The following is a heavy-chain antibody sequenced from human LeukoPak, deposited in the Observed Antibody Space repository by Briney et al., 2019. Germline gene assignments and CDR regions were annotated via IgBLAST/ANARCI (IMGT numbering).Heavy chain of an antibody. V-gene: IGHV4-39*07. CDR1: GGSSSSSSYY. D-gene: IGHD4-17*01. J-gene: IGHJ4*02. CDR3: ARVRGTTVDY. Sequence: PSETLALTCTVSGGSSSSSSYYWGWIRQPPGKGLEWIGSIYYSGSTYYNPSLKSRVTISVDTSKNQFSLKLSSVTAADTAVYYCARVRGTTVDYWGQGTLVTVSS. CDR2: IYYSGST.